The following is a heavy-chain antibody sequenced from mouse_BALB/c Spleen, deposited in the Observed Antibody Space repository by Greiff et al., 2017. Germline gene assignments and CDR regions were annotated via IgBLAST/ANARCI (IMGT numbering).Heavy chain of an antibody. V-gene: IGHV1-69*02. CDR2: IYPSDSYT. Sequence: QVQLKQPGAELVRPGASVKLSCKASGYTFTSYWINWVKQRPGQGLEWIGNIYPSDSYTNYNQKFKDKATLTVDKSSSTAYMQLSSPTSEDSAVYYCTRSGRYDDYWGQGTTLTVSS. CDR1: GYTFTSYW. CDR3: TRSGRYDDY. D-gene: IGHD2-14*01. J-gene: IGHJ2*01.